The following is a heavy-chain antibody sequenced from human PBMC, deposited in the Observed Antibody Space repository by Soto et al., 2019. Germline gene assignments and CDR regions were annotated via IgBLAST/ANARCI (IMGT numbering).Heavy chain of an antibody. CDR3: ARSLDVIRWFDP. CDR2: INAGNGNT. V-gene: IGHV1-3*01. J-gene: IGHJ5*02. CDR1: GYTFTSYA. Sequence: ASVKVSCKASGYTFTSYAMHWVRQAPGQRPEWMGWINAGNGNTKYSQKFQGRVTITRDTSASTAYMELSSLRSEDTAVYYCARSLDVIRWFDPWGQGTLVTVSS. D-gene: IGHD2-21*01.